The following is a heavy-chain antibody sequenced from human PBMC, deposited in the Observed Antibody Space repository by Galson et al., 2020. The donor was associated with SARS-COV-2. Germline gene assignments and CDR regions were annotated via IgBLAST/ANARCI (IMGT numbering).Heavy chain of an antibody. Sequence: ASAKVFCYAACDTITSSEISGVRQDPPQGLEWMGWISAYNGNTNYAQKLQGRVTMTTDTSTSTAYMELRSLRYDDTAVYYCARDRVTMIVAAFDIGGQGTMVTVSS. CDR1: CDTITSSE. CDR3: ARDRVTMIVAAFDI. V-gene: IGHV1-18*01. J-gene: IGHJ3*02. D-gene: IGHD3-22*01. CDR2: ISAYNGNT.